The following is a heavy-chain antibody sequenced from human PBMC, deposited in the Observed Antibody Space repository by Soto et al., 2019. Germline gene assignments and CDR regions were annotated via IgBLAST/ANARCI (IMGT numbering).Heavy chain of an antibody. CDR1: GYPFTSYY. CDR2: INPSSGST. V-gene: IGHV1-46*01. Sequence: QVQLVQSGAEVKNPGASVKVSCKASGYPFTSYYVHWVRQAPGQGLEWMGFINPSSGSTSYAQKFQVRVTMNRATYTRTVYMEVRSLRSEDTYVYDCEREMYTTRGSPFDYWGQRTLVTVSS. CDR3: EREMYTTRGSPFDY. J-gene: IGHJ4*02. D-gene: IGHD3-16*01.